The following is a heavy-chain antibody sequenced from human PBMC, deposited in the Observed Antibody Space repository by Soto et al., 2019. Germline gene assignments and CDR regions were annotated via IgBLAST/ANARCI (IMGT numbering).Heavy chain of an antibody. CDR3: GRITLKTSVDTFDF. CDR1: GFTFSTYA. D-gene: IGHD3-22*01. J-gene: IGHJ3*01. V-gene: IGHV3-30-3*01. CDR2: VTSDGSNK. Sequence: GGSLRLSCAASGFTFSTYALHWVRQAPGKGLEWVATVTSDGSNKYHADSVEGRFTISRDDSKNTLYLQLNSLRAEDTAVYYCGRITLKTSVDTFDFCGQGTMVTVSS.